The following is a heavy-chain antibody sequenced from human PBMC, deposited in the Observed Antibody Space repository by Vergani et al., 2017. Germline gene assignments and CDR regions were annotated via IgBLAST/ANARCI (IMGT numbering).Heavy chain of an antibody. CDR1: GDSLSSNNC. Sequence: QVQLQESGPGLVKPPGTLSLTCAVSGDSLSSNNCWTWVRQPPGKGLGWIGEICHTEDTKYSPSLKSRVTVSVDESRNLFSLRLNSVTAADTAVYYCATIGYRRWGYYFDFWGQGILVTVSS. J-gene: IGHJ4*02. D-gene: IGHD2-2*02. CDR2: ICHTEDT. CDR3: ATIGYRRWGYYFDF. V-gene: IGHV4-4*03.